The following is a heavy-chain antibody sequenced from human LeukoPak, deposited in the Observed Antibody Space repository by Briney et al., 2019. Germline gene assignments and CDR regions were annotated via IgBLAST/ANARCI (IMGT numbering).Heavy chain of an antibody. CDR3: ARKPGGFSPFDY. J-gene: IGHJ4*02. CDR2: ISSGGDNI. CDR1: GFTFSGYS. D-gene: IGHD3-16*01. V-gene: IGHV3-21*05. Sequence: GGSLRLSCVASGFTFSGYSMNWVRQAPGKGLEWISYISSGGDNIYYADSVKGRFTISRDNSKNTLYLQMNSLRAEDTAVYYCARKPGGFSPFDYWGQGTLVTVSS.